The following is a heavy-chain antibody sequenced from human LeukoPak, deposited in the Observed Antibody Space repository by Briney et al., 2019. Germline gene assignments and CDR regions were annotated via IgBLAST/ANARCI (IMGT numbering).Heavy chain of an antibody. Sequence: PGGSLRLACASSGFTVSSNYMSWVRQAPGKGLEWVSVIYSGGSTYYADSVKGRFTISRDNSKNTLYLQMNSLRAEDTAVYYCVRGDSGDYTRFDYSGQGTQITVSS. J-gene: IGHJ4*02. V-gene: IGHV3-53*01. D-gene: IGHD4-17*01. CDR3: VRGDSGDYTRFDY. CDR2: IYSGGST. CDR1: GFTVSSNY.